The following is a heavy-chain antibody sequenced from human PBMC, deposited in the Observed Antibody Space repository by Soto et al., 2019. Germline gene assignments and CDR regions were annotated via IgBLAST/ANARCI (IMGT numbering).Heavy chain of an antibody. J-gene: IGHJ4*02. CDR3: ARGTYETFDY. V-gene: IGHV4-59*01. Sequence: SETLSLTCTVSGGSIDSYYWSWIRQPPGKGLEWIGYIYYSGSTNYNPSLKSRVTISVDASKNQFSLKLNSVTAADTAVYYCARGTYETFDYWGQGTLVTVSS. CDR1: GGSIDSYY. D-gene: IGHD3-16*01. CDR2: IYYSGST.